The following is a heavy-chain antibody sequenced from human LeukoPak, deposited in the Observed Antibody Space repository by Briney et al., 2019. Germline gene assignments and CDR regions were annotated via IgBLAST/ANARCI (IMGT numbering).Heavy chain of an antibody. CDR1: GGTFSSYA. CDR3: ARDRSGYDFWSGYLGIYYYYMDV. Sequence: SVKVSCKASGGTFSSYAISWVRQAPGQGLEWMGGIIPIFGTANYAQKFQGRVTMTRDTSISTAYMELSRLRSDDTAVYYCARDRSGYDFWSGYLGIYYYYMDVWGKGTTVTVSS. V-gene: IGHV1-69*05. J-gene: IGHJ6*03. D-gene: IGHD3-3*01. CDR2: IIPIFGTA.